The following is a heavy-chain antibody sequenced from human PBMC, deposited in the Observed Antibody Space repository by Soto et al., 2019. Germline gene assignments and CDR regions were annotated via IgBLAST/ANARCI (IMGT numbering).Heavy chain of an antibody. CDR1: GGSIISSNYY. CDR2: LYYSGST. Sequence: PSETLSLTCTVSGGSIISSNYYWGWIRQPPGKGLEWIGSLYYSGSTYYNPSLKSRVTTSVDTSKNQFSLRLSSVTAADTAVYYCATSLYYYGSGIYYVRVPAYFDYWGQGTLVTVSS. J-gene: IGHJ4*02. V-gene: IGHV4-39*01. CDR3: ATSLYYYGSGIYYVRVPAYFDY. D-gene: IGHD3-10*01.